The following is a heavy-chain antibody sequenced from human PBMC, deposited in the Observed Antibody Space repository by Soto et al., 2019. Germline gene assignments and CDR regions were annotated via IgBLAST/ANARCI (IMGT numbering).Heavy chain of an antibody. CDR1: GGSFSGYY. J-gene: IGHJ4*02. D-gene: IGHD3-22*01. Sequence: PSETLSLTCAVYGGSFSGYYWSWIRQPPGKGLEWIGEINHSGSTNYNPSLKSRVTISVDTSKNQFSLKLSSVTAADTAVYYCARGTYYYDSSGYYYVGYYFDYWGRGTLVTVSS. V-gene: IGHV4-34*01. CDR3: ARGTYYYDSSGYYYVGYYFDY. CDR2: INHSGST.